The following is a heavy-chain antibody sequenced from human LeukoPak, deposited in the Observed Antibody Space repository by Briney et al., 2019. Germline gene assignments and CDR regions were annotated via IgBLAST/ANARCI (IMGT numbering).Heavy chain of an antibody. CDR1: GGSISSSDW. CDR2: IYHSGST. D-gene: IGHD3-22*01. J-gene: IGHJ4*02. CDR3: ASSPSGYWWNFDC. Sequence: PSGTLSLTCAVSGGSISSSDWWSWVRQPPGKGLEWIGEIYHSGSTNYNPSLRSRVTISVDTTKNQFSLKLTSVTAADTAVYYCASSPSGYWWNFDCWGQGTLVTVSS. V-gene: IGHV4-4*02.